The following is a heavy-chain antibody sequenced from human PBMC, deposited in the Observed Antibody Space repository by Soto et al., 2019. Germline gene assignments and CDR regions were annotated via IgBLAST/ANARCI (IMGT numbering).Heavy chain of an antibody. D-gene: IGHD3-10*01. CDR1: GYSFTSYW. CDR3: ARGLGSGYYYYGMDI. J-gene: IGHJ6*02. V-gene: IGHV5-51*01. Sequence: PAESRTISCRGSGYSFTSYWVGWVRQMPGKGLEWMGLIYPGDSDTRYSPSFQGQVTISADKSISTAYLQWGSLKASDTAMYYCARGLGSGYYYYGMDIWGQGTTVTVSS. CDR2: IYPGDSDT.